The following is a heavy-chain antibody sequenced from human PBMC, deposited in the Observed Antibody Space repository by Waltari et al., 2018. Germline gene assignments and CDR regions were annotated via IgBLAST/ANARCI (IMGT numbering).Heavy chain of an antibody. Sequence: EVQLVESGGVVVQPGGSLRLSCAAYGFTFDDYAMHWFRQAPGKGLEWVSLISWDGGSTYYADSVKGRFTISRDNSKNSLYLQMNSLRAEDTAVYYCATEPKLTGDRGAFDIWGQGTMVTVSS. CDR3: ATEPKLTGDRGAFDI. CDR1: GFTFDDYA. V-gene: IGHV3-43D*04. J-gene: IGHJ3*02. CDR2: ISWDGGST. D-gene: IGHD7-27*01.